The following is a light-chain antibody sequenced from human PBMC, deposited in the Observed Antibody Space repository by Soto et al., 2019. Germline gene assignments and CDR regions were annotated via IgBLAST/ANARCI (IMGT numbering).Light chain of an antibody. J-gene: IGKJ4*01. V-gene: IGKV3-15*01. CDR3: QQYNDWPPSPLT. Sequence: EIVMTQSPATLSVSPGERATLSCRASQSVSSNLAWYQQKPGQAPRLLSYGASTRATGIPARFSGSGSGTEFTLTISSLQSEDFAVYYCQQYNDWPPSPLTFGGGTKVDIK. CDR2: GAS. CDR1: QSVSSN.